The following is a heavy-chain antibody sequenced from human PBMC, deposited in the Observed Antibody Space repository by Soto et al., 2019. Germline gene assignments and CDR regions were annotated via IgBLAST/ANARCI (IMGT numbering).Heavy chain of an antibody. CDR1: GFTFSNYW. D-gene: IGHD6-19*01. CDR2: INSDGSTT. V-gene: IGHV3-74*01. J-gene: IGHJ4*02. Sequence: PGGSLRLSCAASGFTFSNYWMHWVRQAPGKGLVWVSRINSDGSTTSHADSVKGRFTISRDNAKNTLYLQMNSPRAEDTAVYYCARLPGYSTGWTPFDFWGQGTQVTLL. CDR3: ARLPGYSTGWTPFDF.